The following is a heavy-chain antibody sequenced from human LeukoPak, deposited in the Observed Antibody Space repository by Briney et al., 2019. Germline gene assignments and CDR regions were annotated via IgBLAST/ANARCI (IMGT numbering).Heavy chain of an antibody. J-gene: IGHJ4*02. Sequence: GGSLRLSCAASGFTFSTYWMHWVRQAPGKGLVWVSGINSDGRNTNYADSVKGRFTISRDNAKNTLYLQMNSLRAEDTAVYYCVRLSIIGVDYWGQGALVTVSS. V-gene: IGHV3-74*01. CDR2: INSDGRNT. CDR1: GFTFSTYW. D-gene: IGHD2/OR15-2a*01. CDR3: VRLSIIGVDY.